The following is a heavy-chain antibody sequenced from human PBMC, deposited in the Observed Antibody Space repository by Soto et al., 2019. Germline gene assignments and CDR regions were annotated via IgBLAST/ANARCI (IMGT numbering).Heavy chain of an antibody. CDR3: ARSGVDDSPSYFWFYFDY. CDR2: TYYRSQWNY. J-gene: IGHJ4*02. V-gene: IGHV6-1*01. D-gene: IGHD3-10*01. Sequence: SQTLSLTCAISGDSVSSNTAAWNWIRQSPARGLEWLGRTYYRSQWNYGYAESVRSRISINPDTSKNHFSLQLSSVTAADTAVYHCARSGVDDSPSYFWFYFDYWGQGSLVTVSS. CDR1: GDSVSSNTAA.